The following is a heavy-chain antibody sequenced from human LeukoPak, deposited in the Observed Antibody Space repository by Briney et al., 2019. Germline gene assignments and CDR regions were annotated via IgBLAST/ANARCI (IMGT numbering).Heavy chain of an antibody. CDR2: IYYSGST. J-gene: IGHJ4*02. V-gene: IGHV4-59*01. Sequence: SETLSLTCTVSGGSISSYHWSWIRQPPGKGLEWIGYIYYSGSTNYNPSLKSRVTISVDTSKNQFSLKLSSVTAADTAVYYCARDSSGWYFDYWGQGTLVTVSS. D-gene: IGHD6-19*01. CDR1: GGSISSYH. CDR3: ARDSSGWYFDY.